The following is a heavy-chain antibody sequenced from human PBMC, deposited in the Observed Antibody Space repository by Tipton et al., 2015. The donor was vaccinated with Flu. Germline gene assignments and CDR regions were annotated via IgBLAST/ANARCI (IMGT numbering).Heavy chain of an antibody. Sequence: TLSLTSGVSGYSISSGHYWGWIRQSPGKGLEWIASIYHSGSTYYNPSLKSRVTISVDTSKNQLSLKLTSVTAADTAVYYCARRKFYDSSGYYYPLFDFWGQGTLVTVSS. CDR1: GYSISSGHY. CDR2: IYHSGST. D-gene: IGHD3-22*01. J-gene: IGHJ4*02. V-gene: IGHV4-38-2*01. CDR3: ARRKFYDSSGYYYPLFDF.